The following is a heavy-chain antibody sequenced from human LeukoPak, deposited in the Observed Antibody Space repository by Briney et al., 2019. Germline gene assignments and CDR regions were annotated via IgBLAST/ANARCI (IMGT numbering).Heavy chain of an antibody. CDR3: AKVDNSGSYFEY. CDR2: IYSAGTT. Sequence: GGYLRLSRAASGFTVSSNYMNWVRQAPGKALECVSVIYSAGTTYYADSVKGRSTISRDNSNTTLYLQINSPRAEDTAVYYCAKVDNSGSYFEYWGQGTLVIVSS. D-gene: IGHD6-19*01. V-gene: IGHV3-53*01. J-gene: IGHJ4*02. CDR1: GFTVSSNY.